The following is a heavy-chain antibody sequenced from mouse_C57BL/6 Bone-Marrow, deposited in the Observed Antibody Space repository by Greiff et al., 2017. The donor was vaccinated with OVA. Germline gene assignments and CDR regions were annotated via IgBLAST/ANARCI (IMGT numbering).Heavy chain of an antibody. CDR1: GYTFTDYY. V-gene: IGHV1-26*01. CDR2: INPNNGGT. Sequence: EVKLQQSGPELVKPGASVKISCKASGYTFTDYYMNWVKQSHGKSLEWIGDINPNNGGTSYNQKFKGKATLTVDKSSSTAYMELRSLTSEDSAVYYCAGPREMCAYWRQGTPVTVSA. J-gene: IGHJ3*01. CDR3: AGPREMCAY.